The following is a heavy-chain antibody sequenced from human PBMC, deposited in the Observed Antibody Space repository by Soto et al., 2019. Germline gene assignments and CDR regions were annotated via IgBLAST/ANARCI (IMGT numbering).Heavy chain of an antibody. J-gene: IGHJ5*02. CDR2: INTGGSPA. Sequence: PGGSLRLSCTVSGFTFRHNYLTWIRQAPGKGLEWLSYINTGGSPAYYADSVKGRFTISTDIAKKSLYLQMDSLRADDTGVYYCATEGIYYETWGQGTLVTVSS. CDR3: ATEGIYYET. V-gene: IGHV3-11*01. D-gene: IGHD1-26*01. CDR1: GFTFRHNY.